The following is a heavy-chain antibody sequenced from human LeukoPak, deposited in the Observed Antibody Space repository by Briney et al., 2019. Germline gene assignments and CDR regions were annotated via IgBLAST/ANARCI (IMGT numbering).Heavy chain of an antibody. V-gene: IGHV5-51*07. D-gene: IGHD2-21*02. CDR2: IYPGDSET. CDR3: ASAPRMVTGIPGYFDH. J-gene: IGHJ4*02. CDR1: GSSSTTNT. Sequence: GQSLKISGRLLGSSSTTNTFTGWHQMPGKGLEWMGIIYPGDSETRYSPSFQGQVTISADKSINTAYLQWSSLRASDTAMSYCASAPRMVTGIPGYFDHWGQGTLVTVSS.